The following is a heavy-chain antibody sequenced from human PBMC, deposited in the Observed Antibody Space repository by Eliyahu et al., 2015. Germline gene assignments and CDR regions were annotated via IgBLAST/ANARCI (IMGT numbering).Heavy chain of an antibody. V-gene: IGHV3-23*01. CDR1: A. D-gene: IGHD5-18*01. CDR2: VSGGGTT. J-gene: IGHJ1*01. CDR3: ARDRGYSYGSLDH. Sequence: AMAWVRLAPGKGLEWVATVSGGGTTYYADSVKGRFTISRDNSKNALFLQMKSLRVDDTALYYCARDRGYSYGSLDHWGQGTLVTVSS.